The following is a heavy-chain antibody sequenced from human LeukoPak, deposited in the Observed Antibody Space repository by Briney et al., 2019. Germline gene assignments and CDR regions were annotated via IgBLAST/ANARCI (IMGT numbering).Heavy chain of an antibody. D-gene: IGHD3-22*01. CDR2: IIPIFGTA. CDR1: GGTFSRYA. Sequence: ASVKVSCKASGGTFSRYAISWVRQAPGQGLEWMGGIIPIFGTANYAQKFQGKVTIIADESMSTAYMELRSLRSEDTAVYYCARGWDYDSGGRPTAYVYWGQGTLVTVSS. CDR3: ARGWDYDSGGRPTAYVY. J-gene: IGHJ4*02. V-gene: IGHV1-69*13.